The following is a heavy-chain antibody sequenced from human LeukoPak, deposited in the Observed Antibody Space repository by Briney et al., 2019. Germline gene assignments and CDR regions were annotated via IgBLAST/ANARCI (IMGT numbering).Heavy chain of an antibody. CDR1: GFTVSSNY. CDR2: IYSGGST. Sequence: GGSLRLSCAASGFTVSSNYMSWVRQAPGKGLEWVSVIYSGGSTYYADSVKGRFTISRDNSKNTLYLQMNSLRAKDTAVYYCARYKLTTVIYYYMDVWGKGTTVTVSS. CDR3: ARYKLTTVIYYYMDV. V-gene: IGHV3-66*02. J-gene: IGHJ6*03. D-gene: IGHD4-11*01.